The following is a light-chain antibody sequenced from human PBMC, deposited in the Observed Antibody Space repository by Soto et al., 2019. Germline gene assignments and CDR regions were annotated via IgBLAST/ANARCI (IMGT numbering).Light chain of an antibody. CDR1: QSFSSN. Sequence: DILLTQSPAALSVSPGERTTLACRASQSFSSNLAWYQQKPGQSPRLLIYGASTRATGIPARFSGSGSGTEFTLTISSLQSEDSAVYYCQQYNNWPPAINFGQGTRLEIK. J-gene: IGKJ5*01. V-gene: IGKV3-15*01. CDR2: GAS. CDR3: QQYNNWPPAIN.